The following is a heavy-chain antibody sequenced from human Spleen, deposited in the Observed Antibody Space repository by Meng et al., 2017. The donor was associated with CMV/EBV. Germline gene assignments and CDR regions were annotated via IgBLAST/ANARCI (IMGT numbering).Heavy chain of an antibody. V-gene: IGHV3-23*01. D-gene: IGHD4-17*01. CDR3: AKVAGGYGDPRYDY. J-gene: IGHJ4*02. Sequence: GESLKISCAVSGMSFSHTWMSWVRQAPGKGLEWVSAISGSGGSTYYADSVKGRFTISRDNSKNTLYLQMNSLRAEDTAVYYCAKVAGGYGDPRYDYWGQGTLVTVSS. CDR1: GMSFSHTW. CDR2: ISGSGGST.